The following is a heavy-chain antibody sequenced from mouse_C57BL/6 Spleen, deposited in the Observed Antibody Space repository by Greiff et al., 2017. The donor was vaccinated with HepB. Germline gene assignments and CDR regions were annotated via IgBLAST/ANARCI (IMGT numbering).Heavy chain of an antibody. V-gene: IGHV5-17*01. CDR1: GFTFSDYG. CDR2: ISSGSSTI. D-gene: IGHD2-13*01. Sequence: EVHLVESGGGLVKPGGSLKLSCAASGFTFSDYGMHWVRQAPEKGLEWVAYISSGSSTIYYADTVKGRFTISRDNAKNTLFLQMTSLRSEDTAMYYCAREMTTRFYYYAMDYWGQGTSVTVSS. J-gene: IGHJ4*01. CDR3: AREMTTRFYYYAMDY.